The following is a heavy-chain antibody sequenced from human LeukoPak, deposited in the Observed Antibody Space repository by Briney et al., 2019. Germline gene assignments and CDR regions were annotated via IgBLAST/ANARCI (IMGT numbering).Heavy chain of an antibody. D-gene: IGHD3-10*01. CDR2: IKSKTDGGTT. CDR1: GFTVSSNE. J-gene: IGHJ6*02. Sequence: GGSLRLSCAASGFTVSSNEMSWVRQAPGKGLEWVGRIKSKTDGGTTDYAAPVKDRFNISRDDSKNTLYLQMNSLKTEDTAVYYCTANSVFLWFGEIHYMDVWGQGTTVTVSS. CDR3: TANSVFLWFGEIHYMDV. V-gene: IGHV3-15*01.